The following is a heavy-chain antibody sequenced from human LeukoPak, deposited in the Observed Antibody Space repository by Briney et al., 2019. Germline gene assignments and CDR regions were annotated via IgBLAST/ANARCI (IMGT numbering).Heavy chain of an antibody. CDR2: ISSSSSYI. D-gene: IGHD6-13*01. CDR3: ARGESSSWYLDY. V-gene: IGHV3-21*01. Sequence: GGSLRLSCAASGFTFSSYSMNWVRQAPGKGLEWVSSISSSSSYIYYADSVKGRFTISRDNAKNSLYLQINSLRAEDTAVYYCARGESSSWYLDYWGQGTLVTVSS. CDR1: GFTFSSYS. J-gene: IGHJ4*02.